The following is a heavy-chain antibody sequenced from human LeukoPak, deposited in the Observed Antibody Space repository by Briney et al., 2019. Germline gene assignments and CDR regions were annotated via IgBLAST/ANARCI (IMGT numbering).Heavy chain of an antibody. J-gene: IGHJ4*02. CDR3: ARESTVTGEISYFDY. Sequence: GSLRLSCAASGFTFSSYSMNWVRQAPGKGLEWVSSVSSSSSYIYYADSVKGRFTISRDNAKNSLYLQMNSLRAEDTAVYYCARESTVTGEISYFDYWGQGPLVTVSS. CDR2: VSSSSSYI. CDR1: GFTFSSYS. V-gene: IGHV3-21*01. D-gene: IGHD4-17*01.